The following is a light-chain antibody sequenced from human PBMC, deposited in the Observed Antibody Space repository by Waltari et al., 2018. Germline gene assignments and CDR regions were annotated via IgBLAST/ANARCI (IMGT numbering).Light chain of an antibody. CDR2: DDN. Sequence: QSALTQPASVSVSPGQSITIPCTGTSSDVGNDNLVSWYQQHPGKAPKVMIYDDNRRPSGVSDRFSGSKSGNTASLTISGVQAEDEADYYCCSYAGSYTWVFGGGTKLTVL. CDR3: CSYAGSYTWV. V-gene: IGLV2-23*01. CDR1: SSDVGNDNL. J-gene: IGLJ3*02.